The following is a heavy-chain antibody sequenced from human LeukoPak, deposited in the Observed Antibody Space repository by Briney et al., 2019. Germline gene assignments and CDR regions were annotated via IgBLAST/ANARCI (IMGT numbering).Heavy chain of an antibody. D-gene: IGHD3-10*01. CDR3: ARDRDVLLYAFDI. CDR1: GFTVSSNY. J-gene: IGHJ3*02. Sequence: PGGSLRLSCAASGFTVSSNYMSWVRQAPGKGLEWVSVIYSGGSTYYADSVKGRFTISRDNSKNTLYLQMNSLRAEDTAVYYCARDRDVLLYAFDIWGQGTMVTVSS. V-gene: IGHV3-53*01. CDR2: IYSGGST.